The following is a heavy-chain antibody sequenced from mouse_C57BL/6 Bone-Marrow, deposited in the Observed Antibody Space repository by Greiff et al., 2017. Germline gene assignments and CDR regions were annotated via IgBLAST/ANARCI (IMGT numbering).Heavy chain of an antibody. J-gene: IGHJ4*01. CDR2: IGPGSGST. D-gene: IGHD2-4*01. CDR1: GYTFTDYY. V-gene: IGHV1-77*01. CDR3: ARYYDAGYYAMDY. Sequence: QVQLLQSGAELVKPGASVKISCKASGYTFTDYYINWVKQRPGQGLEWIGKIGPGSGSTYYHEKFKGKATLTADKSDSTAYLQLSILTSEYSAVYFCARYYDAGYYAMDYWGQGTSVTVSS.